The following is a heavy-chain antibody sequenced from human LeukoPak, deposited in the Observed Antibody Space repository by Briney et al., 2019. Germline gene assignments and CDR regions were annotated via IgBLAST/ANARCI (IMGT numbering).Heavy chain of an antibody. D-gene: IGHD2-21*02. Sequence: SETLSLTCTVSGGSISSYYWSWIRQPPGKGLEWIGYIYCSGSTNYNPSLKSRVTISVDTSKNQFSLKLSSVTAADTAVYYCARDSGDPGSYFDYWGQGTVVTVSS. CDR1: GGSISSYY. CDR3: ARDSGDPGSYFDY. J-gene: IGHJ4*02. CDR2: IYCSGST. V-gene: IGHV4-59*01.